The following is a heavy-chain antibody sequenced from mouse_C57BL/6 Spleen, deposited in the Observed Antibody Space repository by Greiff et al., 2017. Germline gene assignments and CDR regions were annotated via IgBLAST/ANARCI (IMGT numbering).Heavy chain of an antibody. CDR2: ISSGSSTI. CDR3: ARNDYDASYAMDY. J-gene: IGHJ4*01. CDR1: GFTFSDYG. D-gene: IGHD2-4*01. V-gene: IGHV5-17*01. Sequence: EVKLVESGGGLVKPGGSLKLSCAASGFTFSDYGMHWVRQAPEKGLEWVAYISSGSSTIYYADTVKGRFTISRDNAKNTRFLQMTSLRSEDTAMYYCARNDYDASYAMDYWGQGTSVTVSS.